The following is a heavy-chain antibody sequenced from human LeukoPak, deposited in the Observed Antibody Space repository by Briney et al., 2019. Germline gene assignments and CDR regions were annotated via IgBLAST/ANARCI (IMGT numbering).Heavy chain of an antibody. Sequence: ASVKVSCKVSGYTLTELSMHWVRQAPGKGLEWMGGFDPEDGETIYAQKFQGRVTMTEDTSTDTAYMELSSLRSEDTAVYYCATNPGYCSGGSCLDYWGQGTLVNVSS. CDR3: ATNPGYCSGGSCLDY. D-gene: IGHD2-15*01. V-gene: IGHV1-24*01. CDR2: FDPEDGET. CDR1: GYTLTELS. J-gene: IGHJ4*02.